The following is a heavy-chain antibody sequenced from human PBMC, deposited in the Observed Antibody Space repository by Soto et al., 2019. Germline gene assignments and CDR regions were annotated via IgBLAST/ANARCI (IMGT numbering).Heavy chain of an antibody. V-gene: IGHV1-18*01. J-gene: IGHJ4*02. CDR2: VSAYSGDT. Sequence: QVQLVQSGAEVKEPGASMKVSCKTSGYIFITQGVTWVRQAPGQGLEWMGWVSAYSGDTYYAPDLQGRVTMTRDTSTNTVYMELRSLTSDDTAMYYCARKKWGVEGSDYWGQGTLVTVSS. D-gene: IGHD3-10*01. CDR1: GYIFITQG. CDR3: ARKKWGVEGSDY.